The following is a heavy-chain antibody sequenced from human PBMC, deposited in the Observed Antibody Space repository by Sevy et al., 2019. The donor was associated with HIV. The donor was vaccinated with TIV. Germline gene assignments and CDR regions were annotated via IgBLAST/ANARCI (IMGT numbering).Heavy chain of an antibody. D-gene: IGHD3-10*01. CDR3: ARDLLRFGELAETDYFYY. CDR1: GFTFSSYA. V-gene: IGHV3-30-3*01. J-gene: IGHJ4*02. Sequence: GGSLRLSCAASGFTFSSYAMHWVRQAPGKGLEWVAVISYDGSNKYYADSVKGRFTISRDNSKNTLYLQMNSLRAEDTAVYYCARDLLRFGELAETDYFYYWGQGTLVTVSS. CDR2: ISYDGSNK.